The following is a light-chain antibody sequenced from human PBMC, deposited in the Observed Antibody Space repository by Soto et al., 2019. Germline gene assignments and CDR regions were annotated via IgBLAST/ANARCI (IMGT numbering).Light chain of an antibody. CDR1: QSVTSN. J-gene: IGKJ5*01. CDR3: QESMAG. CDR2: GAS. Sequence: EVVMTQSPATLSVSPVERATLSCRASQSVTSNLAWYQQKPGQAPRLLIYGASTRATDIPARFSGSGSGTEFTLTISSLQSEDFAVYYCQESMAGFGQGTRLEIK. V-gene: IGKV3-15*01.